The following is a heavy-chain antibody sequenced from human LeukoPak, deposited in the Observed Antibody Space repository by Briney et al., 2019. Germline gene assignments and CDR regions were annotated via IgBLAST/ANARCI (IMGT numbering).Heavy chain of an antibody. J-gene: IGHJ6*03. CDR1: GVSISNYH. CDR3: ARVEEGYGSGRRENYYYYYMDV. CDR2: IHYSGST. D-gene: IGHD3-10*01. Sequence: SETLSLTCTVSGVSISNYHWSWIRQPPGKGLEWIGYIHYSGSTSYNPSLKSRVTISVDTFKKQFSLKLSSVTAADTAVYYCARVEEGYGSGRRENYYYYYMDVWGKGTTVTISS. V-gene: IGHV4-59*01.